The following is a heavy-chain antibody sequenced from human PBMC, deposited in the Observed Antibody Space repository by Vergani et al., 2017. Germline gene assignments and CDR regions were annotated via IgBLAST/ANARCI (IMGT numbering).Heavy chain of an antibody. CDR1: GFTFSSYG. D-gene: IGHD7-27*01. J-gene: IGHJ6*02. CDR3: AKELLELGPSRAFEI. V-gene: IGHV3-23*04. CDR2: ISGSGGST. Sequence: VQLVESGGGVVQPGRSLRLPCAASGFTFSSYGMHWVRQAPGKGLEWVSAISGSGGSTYYADSVKGRFTIARDNSKNTLYLQMNSLRAEDTAVYYCAKELLELGPSRAFEIGGQGTTVTVYS.